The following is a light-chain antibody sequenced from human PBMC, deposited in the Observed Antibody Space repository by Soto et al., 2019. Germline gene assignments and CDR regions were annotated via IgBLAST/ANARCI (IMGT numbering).Light chain of an antibody. Sequence: IRMTQSPSSLSASVGDRVTITCRASQGIGNYLAWYQQRPGAVPQLLIYAASTLQSGVPSRFSGSESGTDFGTDFTLTISSLQPEDVAIYYCQKYNSAPRTFGQGTKVEI. CDR3: QKYNSAPRT. CDR1: QGIGNY. CDR2: AAS. J-gene: IGKJ1*01. V-gene: IGKV1-27*01.